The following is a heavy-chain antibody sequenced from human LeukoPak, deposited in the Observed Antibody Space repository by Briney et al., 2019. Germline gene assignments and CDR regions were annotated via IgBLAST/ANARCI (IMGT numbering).Heavy chain of an antibody. J-gene: IGHJ6*02. D-gene: IGHD2-2*01. CDR3: ARARDCSSTSCYFYYYYGMDV. CDR2: INHSGST. Sequence: PSETLSLTCAVYGGSFSGYYWSWIRQPPGKGLEWIGEINHSGSTNYNPSLKSRVTISVDTSKNQFSLKLSSVTAADTAVYYCARARDCSSTSCYFYYYYGMDVWGQGTTVTVSS. CDR1: GGSFSGYY. V-gene: IGHV4-34*01.